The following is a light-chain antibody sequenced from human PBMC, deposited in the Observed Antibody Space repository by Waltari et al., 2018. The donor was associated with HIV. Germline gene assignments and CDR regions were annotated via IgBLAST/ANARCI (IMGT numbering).Light chain of an antibody. CDR3: QQSYESPFN. CDR2: SAS. CDR1: QAISTY. Sequence: DIQLTQSPSSQSASLGDRVVSTCRASQAISTYLNWYQQKAGKAPVLLVYSASTLQSGAPSRFRGSGSGRDFTLSISGLQPEDFATYGCQQSYESPFNFGPGTK. V-gene: IGKV1-39*01. J-gene: IGKJ3*01.